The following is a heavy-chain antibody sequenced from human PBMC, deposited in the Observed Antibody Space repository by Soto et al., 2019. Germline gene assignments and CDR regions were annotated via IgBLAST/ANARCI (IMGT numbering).Heavy chain of an antibody. J-gene: IGHJ4*02. V-gene: IGHV3-33*01. CDR1: GFTFSSYG. CDR3: ASGYQLLDHFDY. D-gene: IGHD2-2*01. Sequence: QVQLVESGGGVVQPGRSLRLSCAASGFTFSSYGMHWVRQAPGKGLEWVAVIWYDGSNKYYADYVKGRFTISRDNSKNTLYLQMNSLRAEDTAVYYCASGYQLLDHFDYWGQGTLVTVSS. CDR2: IWYDGSNK.